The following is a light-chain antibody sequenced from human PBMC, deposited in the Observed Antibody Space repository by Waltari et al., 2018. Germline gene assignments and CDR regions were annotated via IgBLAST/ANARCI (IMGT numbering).Light chain of an antibody. J-gene: IGKJ1*01. CDR2: LGS. CDR1: QSLLHSNGYND. V-gene: IGKV2-28*01. CDR3: MQALQSPWT. Sequence: IVMTQSPLSLPVPPGESASIPCRSRQSLLHSNGYNDLDWYLQKPGQSPQLLIYLGSNRASGVPDRFSGSGSGTDFTLKISRVEAEDVGVYYCMQALQSPWTFGQGTKVDIK.